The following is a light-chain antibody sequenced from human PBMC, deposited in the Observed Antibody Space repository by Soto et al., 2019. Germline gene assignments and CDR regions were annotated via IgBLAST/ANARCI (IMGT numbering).Light chain of an antibody. CDR1: QSVSSN. CDR2: GAS. CDR3: QQYNNWPWT. Sequence: EIVMTQSRATLSVSPGERATLSCRASQSVSSNLAWYQQKPGQAPGLLIYGASTRATGIPARFSGSGSGTEFTLTISSLQSEDFAVYYCQQYNNWPWTFGQGTKVEIK. J-gene: IGKJ1*01. V-gene: IGKV3-15*01.